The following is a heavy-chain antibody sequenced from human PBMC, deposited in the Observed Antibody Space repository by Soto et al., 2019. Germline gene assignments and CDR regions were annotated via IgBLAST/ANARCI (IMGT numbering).Heavy chain of an antibody. V-gene: IGHV3-7*01. CDR3: ARPHLDRPTYYGLDV. J-gene: IGHJ6*02. D-gene: IGHD3-16*01. CDR1: GFMFSAYW. Sequence: GGSLRLSCAASGFMFSAYWMSWVRQAPGKGLEWVANIHGDGGKIYYVDSVKGRFTISRDNAKNALYLQMNSLRDDDTAVYYCARPHLDRPTYYGLDVWGQGTTGTAP. CDR2: IHGDGGKI.